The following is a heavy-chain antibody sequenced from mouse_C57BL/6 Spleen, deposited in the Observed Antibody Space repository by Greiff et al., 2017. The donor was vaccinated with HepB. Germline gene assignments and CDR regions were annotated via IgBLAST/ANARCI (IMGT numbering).Heavy chain of an antibody. D-gene: IGHD4-1*01. CDR3: ARSNWDVGYYAMDY. CDR1: GYSITSGYY. J-gene: IGHJ4*01. Sequence: EVKLMESGPGLVKPSQSLSLTCSVTGYSITSGYYWNWIRQFPGNKLEWMGYISYDGSNNYNPSLKNRISITRDTSKNQFFLKLNSVTTEDTATYYCARSNWDVGYYAMDYWGQGTSVTVSS. CDR2: ISYDGSN. V-gene: IGHV3-6*01.